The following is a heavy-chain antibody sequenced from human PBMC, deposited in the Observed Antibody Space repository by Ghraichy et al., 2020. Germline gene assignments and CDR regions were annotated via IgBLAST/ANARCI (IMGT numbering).Heavy chain of an antibody. CDR1: GFIFGDSS. CDR2: ISSSSGSI. J-gene: IGHJ6*02. CDR3: ARDPLYYFESGDAKYYYGMDV. V-gene: IGHV3-21*01. D-gene: IGHD3-9*01. Sequence: GGSLRLSCVGSGFIFGDSSMIWVRQAPGKGLEWVSSISSSSGSINYADSVKGRFAISRDNPNKSVYLLMNSLRAEDTAVYYCARDPLYYFESGDAKYYYGMDVWGQGTTVTVSS.